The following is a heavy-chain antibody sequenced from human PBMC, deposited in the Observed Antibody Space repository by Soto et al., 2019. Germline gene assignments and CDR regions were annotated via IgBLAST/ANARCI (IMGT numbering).Heavy chain of an antibody. CDR2: IIPIFGTA. CDR3: ARAGYYYYGMDV. J-gene: IGHJ6*02. V-gene: IGHV1-69*12. Sequence: QVQLVQSGAEVKKPGSSVKVSCKASGGTFSSYAISWVRQAPGQGLEWMGGIIPIFGTANYAQKFQGRVTIXAVXSTSTADMELSSLRSEDTAVYYCARAGYYYYGMDVWGQGTTVTVSS. CDR1: GGTFSSYA.